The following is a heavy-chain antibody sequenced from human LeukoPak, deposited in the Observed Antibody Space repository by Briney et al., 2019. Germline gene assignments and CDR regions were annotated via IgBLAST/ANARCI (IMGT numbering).Heavy chain of an antibody. CDR1: GFSFIGDY. V-gene: IGHV3-64*01. CDR3: ARDTNREQDI. CDR2: ISGNGVTT. J-gene: IGHJ6*02. D-gene: IGHD3-3*01. Sequence: GGSLRLSCAASGFSFIGDYIHWVRQAPGKGLEYVSAISGNGVTTHYTNSVKGRFTISRDNPKNTVYLQMGSLTTEDTAVYYCARDTNREQDIWGQGTTVTVSS.